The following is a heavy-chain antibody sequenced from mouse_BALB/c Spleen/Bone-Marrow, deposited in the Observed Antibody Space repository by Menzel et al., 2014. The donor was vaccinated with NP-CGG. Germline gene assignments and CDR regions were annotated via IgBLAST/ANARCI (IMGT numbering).Heavy chain of an antibody. CDR1: GYSFTNYW. J-gene: IGHJ3*01. CDR2: IHSSDSET. CDR3: ASDDYDGSWFAY. D-gene: IGHD2-4*01. Sequence: QVQLQQSGAELVRPGASVKLSCKASGYSFTNYWMNWMKQRPGQGLEWIGMIHSSDSETRLNQKFKDKATLTVDKSSSTAYMQLSSPTSKDSAVYYCASDDYDGSWFAYWGQGTLVTVSA. V-gene: IGHV1-74*01.